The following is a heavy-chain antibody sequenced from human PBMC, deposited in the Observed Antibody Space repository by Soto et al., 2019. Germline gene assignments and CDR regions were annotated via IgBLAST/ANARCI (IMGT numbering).Heavy chain of an antibody. Sequence: QVQLQESGPGLVKPSQTLSLTCTVSGGSIDNYEYYWTWIRQPPGKGLEWVGYLYYSGRTNYNPSLNSRLTIALDTSKNQCSLRLTSVSAADTAMYYCARDRSNSPDYFDFWGQGTLVTVSS. V-gene: IGHV4-30-4*01. CDR2: LYYSGRT. J-gene: IGHJ4*02. CDR3: ARDRSNSPDYFDF. CDR1: GGSIDNYEYY. D-gene: IGHD6-6*01.